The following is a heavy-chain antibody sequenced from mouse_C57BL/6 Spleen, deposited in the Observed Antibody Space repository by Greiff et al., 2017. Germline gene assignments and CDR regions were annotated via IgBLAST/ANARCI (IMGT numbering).Heavy chain of an antibody. Sequence: QVQLQQSGPELVKPGASVKISCKASGYAFSSSWMNWVKQRPGKGLEWIGRIYPGDGDTNYNGKFKGKATLTADESSSTAYMQLSSLTSEDYAVYFCARWSITTVVPLPMDYWGQGTSATVSS. CDR2: IYPGDGDT. J-gene: IGHJ4*01. V-gene: IGHV1-82*01. CDR3: ARWSITTVVPLPMDY. CDR1: GYAFSSSW. D-gene: IGHD1-1*01.